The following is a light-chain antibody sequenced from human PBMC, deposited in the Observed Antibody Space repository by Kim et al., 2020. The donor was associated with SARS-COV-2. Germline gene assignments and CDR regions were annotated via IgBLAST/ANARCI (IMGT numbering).Light chain of an antibody. CDR1: SLRNHY. CDR2: GEN. J-gene: IGLJ3*02. V-gene: IGLV3-19*01. Sequence: ALGQTVRITCQGDSLRNHYSSWYQQKPGQAPVLVIGGENNRPSGIPDRFSGSSSGNTASLTITGAQAEDEADYYCNSRDSSGYHVVFGGGTQLTVL. CDR3: NSRDSSGYHVV.